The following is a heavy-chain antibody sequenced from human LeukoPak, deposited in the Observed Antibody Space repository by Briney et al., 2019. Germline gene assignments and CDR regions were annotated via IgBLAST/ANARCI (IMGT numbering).Heavy chain of an antibody. J-gene: IGHJ4*02. CDR1: GFTFSDYY. D-gene: IGHD3-16*01. V-gene: IGHV3-21*01. CDR2: ISSSSSYI. Sequence: GGSLRLSCAASGFTFSDYYMNWIRQAPGKGLEWVSSISSSSSYIYYADSVKGRFTISRDNAKNSLYLQMNSLRAEDTAVYYCARGAPYGQGDLFDYWGQGTLVTVSS. CDR3: ARGAPYGQGDLFDY.